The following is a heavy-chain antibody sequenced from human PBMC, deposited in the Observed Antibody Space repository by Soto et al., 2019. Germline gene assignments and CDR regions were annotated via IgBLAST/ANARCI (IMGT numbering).Heavy chain of an antibody. Sequence: QAPGKGLEYVSAISSNGGSTYYADSVKGRFTISRDNSKNTLYLQMSSLRAEDTAVYYCVKDRRASWIQLWFWVYWGQGTLVTVSS. CDR2: ISSNGGST. J-gene: IGHJ4*02. D-gene: IGHD5-18*01. CDR3: VKDRRASWIQLWFWVY. V-gene: IGHV3-64D*06.